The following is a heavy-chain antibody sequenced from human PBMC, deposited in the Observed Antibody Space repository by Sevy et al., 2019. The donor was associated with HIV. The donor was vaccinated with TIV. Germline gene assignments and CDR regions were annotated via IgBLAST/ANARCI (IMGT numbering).Heavy chain of an antibody. V-gene: IGHV3-30-3*01. CDR1: GFTYSSYA. D-gene: IGHD5-18*01. CDR3: ARGPVATSMAVYYYYYYCMDV. Sequence: GGYLRLSCAASGFTYSSYAMHWVRQAPGKGLEWVAVISYDGSSKYYADSVKGGFTISRDNSTNTLYLQMNSLRAEDTAVYYCARGPVATSMAVYYYYYYCMDVWGQGTTVTISS. CDR2: ISYDGSSK. J-gene: IGHJ6*02.